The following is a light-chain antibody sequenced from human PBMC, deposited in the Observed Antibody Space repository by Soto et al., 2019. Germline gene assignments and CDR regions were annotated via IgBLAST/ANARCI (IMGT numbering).Light chain of an antibody. CDR3: SSYTISNTLV. V-gene: IGLV2-14*01. Sequence: QSVLPQPASVSGSPGQSITISCTGTSSDVGGYNYVSWYQQYPGKAPKLMIYDVSNRPSGVSNRFSGSKSGNTASLTISGLQAEDEADYYCSSYTISNTLVFGSGTKVTVL. CDR2: DVS. J-gene: IGLJ1*01. CDR1: SSDVGGYNY.